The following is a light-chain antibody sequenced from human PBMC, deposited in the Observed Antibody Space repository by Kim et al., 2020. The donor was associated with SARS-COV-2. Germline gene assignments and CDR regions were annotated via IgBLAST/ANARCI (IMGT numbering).Light chain of an antibody. V-gene: IGKV3-20*01. Sequence: IVLTQSPGTLSLSPGERATLSCGASQSITRNYLAWYQQKPGQAPRLLIYGASSRATGIPDRFSGSGSGTDFTLIISRLEPEDFAVYYCQQYGPSLTFGGGTKVDIK. CDR1: QSITRNY. CDR2: GAS. J-gene: IGKJ4*01. CDR3: QQYGPSLT.